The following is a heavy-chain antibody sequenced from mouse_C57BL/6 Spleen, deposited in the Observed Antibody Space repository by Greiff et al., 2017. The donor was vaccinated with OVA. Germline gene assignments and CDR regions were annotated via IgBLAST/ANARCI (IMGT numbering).Heavy chain of an antibody. V-gene: IGHV1-72*01. CDR2: IDPNCGGT. D-gene: IGHD1-2*01. Sequence: QVQLKQPGAELVKPGASVKLSCKASGYTFTSYWMHWVKQRPGRGLEWIGRIDPNCGGTKYNEKFKSKATLTVDKPSSTAYMQLSSLTSEDSAAYYCARSPRAAMPIYAMDYWGQGTSVTVSS. CDR3: ARSPRAAMPIYAMDY. CDR1: GYTFTSYW. J-gene: IGHJ4*01.